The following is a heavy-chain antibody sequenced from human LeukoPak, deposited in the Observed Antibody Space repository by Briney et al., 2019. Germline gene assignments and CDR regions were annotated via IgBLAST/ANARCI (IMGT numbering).Heavy chain of an antibody. CDR1: RYSISSGYY. Sequence: TQSLTCSVSRYSISSGYYWAWIRQPPGKALEWLALIYWDDDKRYGPSLKSRLTITKDTSKNQVVLTMTNMDPVDTATYYCAHRRGYYDSSGYYSGHFDYWGQGTLVTVSS. D-gene: IGHD3-22*01. V-gene: IGHV2-5*05. CDR3: AHRRGYYDSSGYYSGHFDY. J-gene: IGHJ4*02. CDR2: IYWDDDK.